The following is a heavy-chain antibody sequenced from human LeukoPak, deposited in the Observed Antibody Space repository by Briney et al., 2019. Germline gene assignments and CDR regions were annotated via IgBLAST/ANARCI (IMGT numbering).Heavy chain of an antibody. D-gene: IGHD6-19*01. Sequence: PGGAVTLSCPASGFTFSSYWMSWVRQAPGKGLEWVANIKQDGSEKYYVDSVKGRFTISRDNAKNSLYLQMNSLRAEDTAVYYCARDGRIAVAGTGFDYWGQGTLVTVSS. J-gene: IGHJ4*02. V-gene: IGHV3-7*01. CDR3: ARDGRIAVAGTGFDY. CDR1: GFTFSSYW. CDR2: IKQDGSEK.